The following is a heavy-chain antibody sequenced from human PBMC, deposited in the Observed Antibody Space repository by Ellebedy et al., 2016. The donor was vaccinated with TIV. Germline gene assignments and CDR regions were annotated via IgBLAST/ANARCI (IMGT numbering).Heavy chain of an antibody. Sequence: GGSLRLSXAASGFTFSSYGMHWVRQAPGKGLEWVAVIWYDGSNKYYADSVKGRFTISRDNSKNTLYLQMNSLRAEDTAVYYCARDAGAATNNYGMDVWGQGTTVTVSS. V-gene: IGHV3-33*01. CDR1: GFTFSSYG. D-gene: IGHD2-15*01. J-gene: IGHJ6*02. CDR3: ARDAGAATNNYGMDV. CDR2: IWYDGSNK.